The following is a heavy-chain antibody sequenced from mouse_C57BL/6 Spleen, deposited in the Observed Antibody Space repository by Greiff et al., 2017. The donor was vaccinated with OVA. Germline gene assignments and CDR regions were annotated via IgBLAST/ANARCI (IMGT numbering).Heavy chain of an antibody. D-gene: IGHD1-1*01. CDR1: GYTFTDYE. J-gene: IGHJ2*01. V-gene: IGHV1-15*01. Sequence: VKLVESGAELVRPGASVTLSCKASGYTFTDYEMHWVKQTPVHGLEWIGAIDPETGGTAYNQKFKGKAILTADKSSSTAYMELRSLTSEDSAVYYCTRGDYYGSRVDYWGQGTTLTVSS. CDR3: TRGDYYGSRVDY. CDR2: IDPETGGT.